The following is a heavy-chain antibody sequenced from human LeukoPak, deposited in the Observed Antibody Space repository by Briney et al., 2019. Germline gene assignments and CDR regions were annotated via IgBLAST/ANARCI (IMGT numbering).Heavy chain of an antibody. V-gene: IGHV1-46*01. Sequence: ASVKVSCKASGYTFTSYFMHWVRQAPGQGLEWMGIINPSGGSTSYAQKFQGRVTMTRDMSTSTAYMELRSLRSDDTAVYYCARGWHYDSSGYGWFDPWGQGTLVTVSS. D-gene: IGHD3-22*01. CDR2: INPSGGST. CDR3: ARGWHYDSSGYGWFDP. CDR1: GYTFTSYF. J-gene: IGHJ5*02.